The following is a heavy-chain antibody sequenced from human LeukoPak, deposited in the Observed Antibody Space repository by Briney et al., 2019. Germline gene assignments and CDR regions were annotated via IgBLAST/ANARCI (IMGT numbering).Heavy chain of an antibody. J-gene: IGHJ4*02. CDR2: ISYDGSNK. V-gene: IGHV3-30*03. CDR1: GFTFSSYG. D-gene: IGHD1-26*01. Sequence: AGSLRLSCAASGFTFSSYGMDWVRQAPGKGLEWVAVISYDGSNKYYADSVKGRFTISRDNSKNTLYLQMNSLRAEDTAVYYCARPTYSGSYYWFDYWGQGILVTVSS. CDR3: ARPTYSGSYYWFDY.